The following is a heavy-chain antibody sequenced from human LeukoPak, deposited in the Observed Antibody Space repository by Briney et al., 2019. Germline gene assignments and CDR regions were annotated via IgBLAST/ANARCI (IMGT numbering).Heavy chain of an antibody. V-gene: IGHV4-4*02. CDR3: ARKALALNPSAGYSSSWYWRGAPFDY. CDR2: INHSGST. Sequence: PSGTLSLTCAVSGGSISSSNWWSWVRQPPGKGLEWIGEINHSGSTNYNPSLKSRVTISVDTSKNQFSLKLSSVTAADTAVYYCARKALALNPSAGYSSSWYWRGAPFDYWGQGTLVTVSS. J-gene: IGHJ4*02. CDR1: GGSISSSNW. D-gene: IGHD6-13*01.